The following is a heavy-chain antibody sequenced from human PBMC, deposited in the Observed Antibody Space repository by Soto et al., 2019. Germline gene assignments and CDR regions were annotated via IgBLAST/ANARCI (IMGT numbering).Heavy chain of an antibody. CDR1: GYTFTSYG. CDR3: ARERGYCSGGSCRRADAFDI. D-gene: IGHD2-15*01. J-gene: IGHJ3*02. V-gene: IGHV1-2*04. CDR2: INPNSGGT. Sequence: GASVKVSCKASGYTFTSYGISWVRQAPGQGLEWMGWINPNSGGTNYAQKFQGWVTMTRDTSISTAYMELSRLRSDDTAVYYCARERGYCSGGSCRRADAFDIWGQGTMVTVSS.